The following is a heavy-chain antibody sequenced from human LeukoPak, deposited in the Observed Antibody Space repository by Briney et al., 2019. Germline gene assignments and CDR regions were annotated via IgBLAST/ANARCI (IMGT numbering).Heavy chain of an antibody. D-gene: IGHD6-19*01. V-gene: IGHV3-53*01. Sequence: GGSLRLSCAASGFTVSSNYMSWVRQAPGKGLEWVSAIHSGGSTYYADSVKGRFTISRDNSKNTLYLQMNSLRVEDTAVYYCARDLAVWGQGTLVTVSS. CDR1: GFTVSSNY. J-gene: IGHJ4*02. CDR3: ARDLAV. CDR2: IHSGGST.